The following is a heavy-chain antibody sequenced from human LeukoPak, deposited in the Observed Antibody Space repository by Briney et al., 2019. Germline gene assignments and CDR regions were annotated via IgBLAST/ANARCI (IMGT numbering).Heavy chain of an antibody. CDR3: ARVGDILTGYYTPAFDY. J-gene: IGHJ4*02. D-gene: IGHD3-9*01. CDR1: GGSFSGYY. V-gene: IGHV4-34*01. Sequence: SETLSLTCAVYGGSFSGYYWSWIRQPPGKGLEWIGEINHSGSTNYNPSLKSRVTISVDTSKNQFSLKLSSVTAADTAVYYCARVGDILTGYYTPAFDYWGQGTWSPSPQ. CDR2: INHSGST.